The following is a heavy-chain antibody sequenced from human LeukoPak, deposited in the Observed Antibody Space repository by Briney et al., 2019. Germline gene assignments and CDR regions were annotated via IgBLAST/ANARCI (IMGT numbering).Heavy chain of an antibody. J-gene: IGHJ6*03. CDR2: IGARSGIV. Sequence: PGGSLRLSCAASGFTFTMFGMNWVRQAPGKGLEWVSYIGARSGIVYYADSVQGRFTISRDDAKDSVFLQMNSLRVDDTAVYYCARGSEKGISPFGVVMPYYYYYMDVWGKGTTVTVSS. D-gene: IGHD3-3*01. CDR3: ARGSEKGISPFGVVMPYYYYYMDV. V-gene: IGHV3-48*01. CDR1: GFTFTMFG.